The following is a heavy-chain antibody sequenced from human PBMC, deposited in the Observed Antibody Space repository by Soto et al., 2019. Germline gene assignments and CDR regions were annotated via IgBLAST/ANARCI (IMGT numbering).Heavy chain of an antibody. D-gene: IGHD2-15*01. J-gene: IGHJ6*02. Sequence: GGSLRLSCAASGFNFSSYALSWVLQAPGKGLEWVAAISGCGGSTSYADSVKGRFTISRNNSKNTLYLQMNSLRAEDTAVYYCAKDSVAYGMDVWGQGTTVTVSS. CDR3: AKDSVAYGMDV. CDR2: ISGCGGST. V-gene: IGHV3-23*01. CDR1: GFNFSSYA.